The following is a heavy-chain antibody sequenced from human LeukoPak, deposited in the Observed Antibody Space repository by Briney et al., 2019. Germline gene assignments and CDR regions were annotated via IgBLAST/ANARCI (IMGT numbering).Heavy chain of an antibody. D-gene: IGHD4-17*01. CDR2: ISAYNGNT. CDR1: GYTFTSYG. V-gene: IGHV1-18*01. CDR3: ARGVYGDYGPGTKWFDL. Sequence: GSVKVSCTASGYTFTSYGISWVRQAPGQGLEWMAWISAYNGNTNYAQKLKGRVTMTTDTSTSTAYMELRSLRSDDTAVYYCARGVYGDYGPGTKWFDLWGQGTLVTVSS. J-gene: IGHJ5*02.